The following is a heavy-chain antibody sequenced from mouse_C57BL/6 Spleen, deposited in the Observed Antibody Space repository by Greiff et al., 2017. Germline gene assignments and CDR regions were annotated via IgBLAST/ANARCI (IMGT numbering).Heavy chain of an antibody. D-gene: IGHD1-1*01. CDR1: GFNFKDYY. CDR3: TTPYGSSYDWYFDV. J-gene: IGHJ1*03. CDR2: IDPEDGDT. V-gene: IGHV14-1*01. Sequence: VQLQQSGAELVRPGASVKLSCTASGFNFKDYYMHWVKQRPEQGLEWIGRIDPEDGDTEYAPKFQGKATMTADTSSNTAYLQLSSLTSEDTAVYYCTTPYGSSYDWYFDVWGTGTTVTVSS.